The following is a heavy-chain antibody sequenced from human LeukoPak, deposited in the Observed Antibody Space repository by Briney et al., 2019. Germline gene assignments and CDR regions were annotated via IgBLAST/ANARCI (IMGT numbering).Heavy chain of an antibody. CDR3: ARRGLIGPLDY. CDR2: IYHSGST. D-gene: IGHD3-10*01. J-gene: IGHJ4*02. Sequence: PSETLSLTCIVSGYSISSAYYWDWIRPPPGKGLEWIGTIYHSGSTYYNPSLKSRVTISVDTSKNQFSLRLSSVTAADTAVYYCARRGLIGPLDYWGQGTLVTVSS. CDR1: GYSISSAYY. V-gene: IGHV4-38-2*02.